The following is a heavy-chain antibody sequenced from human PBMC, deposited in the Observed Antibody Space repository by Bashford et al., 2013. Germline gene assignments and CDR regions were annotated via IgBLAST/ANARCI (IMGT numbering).Heavy chain of an antibody. CDR3: ARSLRRVPHAFDI. Sequence: GGPLRLSCAASGFTFSSYSMNWVRQAPGKGLEWVSSISSSSSYIYYADSVKGRFTISRDNSKNTLYLQMNSLRAEDTAVYYCARSLRRVPHAFDIWGQGTMVTVSS. V-gene: IGHV3-21*04. CDR1: GFTFSSYS. D-gene: IGHD6-19*01. J-gene: IGHJ3*02. CDR2: ISSSSSYI.